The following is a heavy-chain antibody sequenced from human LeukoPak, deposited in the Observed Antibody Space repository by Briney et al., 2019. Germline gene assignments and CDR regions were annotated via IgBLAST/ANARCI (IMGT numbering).Heavy chain of an antibody. Sequence: PGGSLRLSCAASGITFSGSGMSWVRQAPGKGLQWVAFMRSDGSDIYYADSVKGRFTISRDNSKNTLYLQMNSLRAEDTAVYYCAKGSYGAKVYWGQGTLVTVSS. V-gene: IGHV3-30*02. CDR3: AKGSYGAKVY. CDR1: GITFSGSG. J-gene: IGHJ4*02. D-gene: IGHD4/OR15-4a*01. CDR2: MRSDGSDI.